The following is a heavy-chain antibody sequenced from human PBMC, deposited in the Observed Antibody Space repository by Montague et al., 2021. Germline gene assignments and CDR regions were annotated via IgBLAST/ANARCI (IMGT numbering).Heavy chain of an antibody. CDR1: GASVSSGNYY. CDR3: TRRSVGNSNGGGVNLFDAMDI. CDR2: IYYSGGT. V-gene: IGHV4-39*01. D-gene: IGHD5-18*01. J-gene: IGHJ3*02. Sequence: SETLSLTCTVSGASVSSGNYYWSWIRQPPGKGLEWTGNIYYSGGTYYTPSLKSRVTISVDTSKNQFSLRLSSVTAADTAVYYCTRRSVGNSNGGGVNLFDAMDIWGQGTTVTVSS.